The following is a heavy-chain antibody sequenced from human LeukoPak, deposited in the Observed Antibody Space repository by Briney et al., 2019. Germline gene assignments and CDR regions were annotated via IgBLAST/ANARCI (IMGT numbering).Heavy chain of an antibody. CDR2: ISYDGSNK. Sequence: PGGSLRLSCAASGFTFSSYAMHWVRQAPGKGLEWVAVISYDGSNKYYADSVKGRFTISRDNSKNTLYLQMNSLRAEDTAVYYCARDESGCPDYWGQGTLVTFSS. CDR1: GFTFSSYA. J-gene: IGHJ4*02. D-gene: IGHD6-19*01. V-gene: IGHV3-30-3*01. CDR3: ARDESGCPDY.